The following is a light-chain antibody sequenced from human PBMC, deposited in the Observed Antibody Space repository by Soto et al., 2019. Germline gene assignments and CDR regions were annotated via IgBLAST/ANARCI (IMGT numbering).Light chain of an antibody. V-gene: IGKV1-39*01. CDR3: QQSYSTWT. Sequence: DIQMTQSPSWLSASVGDSGTITCRSSQSISSYLNWYQQKPGKAPKLLIYDASTLQSGVPSRFSGSGSGTDFTLTISSLQPEDFAAYYCQQSYSTWTVGQGTKVDIK. CDR1: QSISSY. J-gene: IGKJ1*01. CDR2: DAS.